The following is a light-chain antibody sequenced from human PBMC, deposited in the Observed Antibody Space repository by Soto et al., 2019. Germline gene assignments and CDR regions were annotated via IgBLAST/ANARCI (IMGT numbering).Light chain of an antibody. J-gene: IGKJ2*01. V-gene: IGKV3-20*01. CDR3: QHYGSAPPYA. Sequence: EIVLTQSPATLSLSPGERATLSCRASQSLSSSYLAWYQQKPGQAPRLLIYGASNRATGIPDRFSGSGSGSDFTLTISRLEPEDFALYFCQHYGSAPPYAFGQGAKLAIK. CDR2: GAS. CDR1: QSLSSSY.